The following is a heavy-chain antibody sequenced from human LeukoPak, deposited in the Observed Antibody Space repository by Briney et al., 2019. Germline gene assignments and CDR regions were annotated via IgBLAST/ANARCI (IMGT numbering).Heavy chain of an antibody. D-gene: IGHD1-26*01. CDR3: AGLYSGSYPYRRSFDY. CDR1: GGSISSGGYY. V-gene: IGHV4-31*03. J-gene: IGHJ4*02. CDR2: IYYSGST. Sequence: SETLSLTCTVSGGSISSGGYYWSWIRQHPGKCLEWIGYIYYSGSTYYNPSLKSRVTISVDTSKNQFSLKLSSVTAADTAVYYCAGLYSGSYPYRRSFDYWGQGTLVTVSS.